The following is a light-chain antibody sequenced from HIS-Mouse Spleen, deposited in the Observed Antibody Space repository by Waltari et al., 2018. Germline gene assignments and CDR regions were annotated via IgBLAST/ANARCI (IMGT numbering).Light chain of an antibody. Sequence: QSVLTQPPSVSAAPGQKVTISCSGSSSNIGNNYVTCYQQHPGTAPKLLIYDHNKRPSGIPDRFSGSKSGTSATLGITGLQTVDEADYYCGTWDSSLSAVVFGGGTKLTVL. CDR3: GTWDSSLSAVV. J-gene: IGLJ2*01. V-gene: IGLV1-51*01. CDR1: SSNIGNNY. CDR2: DHN.